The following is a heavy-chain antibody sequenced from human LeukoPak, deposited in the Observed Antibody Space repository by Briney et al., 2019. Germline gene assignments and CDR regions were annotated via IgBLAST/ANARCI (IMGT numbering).Heavy chain of an antibody. CDR1: GFTFRTYW. CDR3: AGLGELTFFDY. J-gene: IGHJ4*02. Sequence: GGSLRLSCGASGFTFRTYWMHWVRQAPGKGLVWVSRIGGDGSNTNFADSVRGRFAISRDNSKNTLYLQMNSLRAEDTAVYYCAGLGELTFFDYWGQGTLVTVSS. CDR2: IGGDGSNT. D-gene: IGHD3-16*02. V-gene: IGHV3-74*01.